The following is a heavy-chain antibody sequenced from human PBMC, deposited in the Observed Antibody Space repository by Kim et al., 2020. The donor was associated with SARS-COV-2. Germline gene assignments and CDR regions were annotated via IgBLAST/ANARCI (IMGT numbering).Heavy chain of an antibody. Sequence: ESVKGLFTISRDNAKNSLYLQMNSLRAEDTDVYYCASSRGRRFYYGMDVWGQETTVTVSS. D-gene: IGHD3-16*01. J-gene: IGHJ6*02. CDR3: ASSRGRRFYYGMDV. V-gene: IGHV3-48*03.